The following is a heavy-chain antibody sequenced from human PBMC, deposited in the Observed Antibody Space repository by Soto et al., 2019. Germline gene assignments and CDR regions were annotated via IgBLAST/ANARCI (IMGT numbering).Heavy chain of an antibody. D-gene: IGHD1-26*01. CDR3: ARTTRGRDAFDI. V-gene: IGHV1-18*01. Sequence: QVQLLQSGAEVKKPGASVKVSCKASGYTFNSYGVSWVRQAPGQGLEWMGWISAYNGNTNYAQKLQGRVTMTTDTSPSTAYMELRSLRSDDTAVYYCARTTRGRDAFDIWGQGTMVTVSS. CDR2: ISAYNGNT. J-gene: IGHJ3*02. CDR1: GYTFNSYG.